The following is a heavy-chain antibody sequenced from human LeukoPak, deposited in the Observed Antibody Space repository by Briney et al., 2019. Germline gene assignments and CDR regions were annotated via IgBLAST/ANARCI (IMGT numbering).Heavy chain of an antibody. CDR1: GGSFSGYY. CDR3: ATVVNSGYSDY. V-gene: IGHV4-34*01. Sequence: SETLSLTCAVYGGSFSGYYWSWIRQPPGKGLEWIGEINHSGSTNYNPSLKSRVTISVDTSKNQFSLKLTPVTAEDTAIYYCATVVNSGYSDYWGQGTPVTVSS. CDR2: INHSGST. J-gene: IGHJ4*02. D-gene: IGHD3-16*02.